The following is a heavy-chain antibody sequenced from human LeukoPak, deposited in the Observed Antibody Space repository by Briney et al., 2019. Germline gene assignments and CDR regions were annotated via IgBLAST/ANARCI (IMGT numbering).Heavy chain of an antibody. D-gene: IGHD5-24*01. CDR3: ACRWLQLLF. CDR2: ISGSGDGT. V-gene: IGHV3-23*01. CDR1: GFTFSSYS. J-gene: IGHJ4*02. Sequence: GGSLRLSCAASGFTFSSYSMNWVRQAPGKGLEWVSGISGSGDGTYYADSVKGRFTIFRDNSKNTLYLQMNSLRVEDTAIYYCACRWLQLLFWGQGTLVTVSS.